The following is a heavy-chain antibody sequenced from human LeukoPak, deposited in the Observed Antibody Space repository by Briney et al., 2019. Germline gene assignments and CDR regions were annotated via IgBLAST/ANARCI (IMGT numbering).Heavy chain of an antibody. V-gene: IGHV1-46*01. CDR3: ARDPLGYCSSTSYYLGSRPSMIDY. Sequence: ASVTVSCKASGYTFTSYYMHWVRQPPGQGLEWMGIINPSGGSTSYAQKFQGRVTMTRDTSTSTVYMELSSLRSEDTAVYYCARDPLGYCSSTSYYLGSRPSMIDYWGQGTLVTVSS. D-gene: IGHD2-2*01. CDR2: INPSGGST. CDR1: GYTFTSYY. J-gene: IGHJ4*02.